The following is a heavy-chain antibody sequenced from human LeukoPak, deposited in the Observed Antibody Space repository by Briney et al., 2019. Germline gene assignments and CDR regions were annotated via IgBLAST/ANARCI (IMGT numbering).Heavy chain of an antibody. CDR3: AREISGSPRYYYYMDV. J-gene: IGHJ6*03. Sequence: ASXXXSCKASGGTFSSYAISWVRQAPGQGLEWMGRIIPIFGTASYAQKFQGRVTITTDESTSTAYMELSSLRSEDTAVYYCAREISGSPRYYYYMDVWGKGTTVTVSS. D-gene: IGHD3-22*01. CDR1: GGTFSSYA. V-gene: IGHV1-69*05. CDR2: IIPIFGTA.